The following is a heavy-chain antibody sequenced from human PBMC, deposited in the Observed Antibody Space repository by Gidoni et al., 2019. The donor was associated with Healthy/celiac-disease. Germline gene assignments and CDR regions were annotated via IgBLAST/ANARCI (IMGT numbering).Heavy chain of an antibody. Sequence: EVQLVESGGGLILPGGSLRRACSASGFTVSSNYMSWVRQAPGKGLEWVSVIYSGGSTYYADSVKGRFTISRDNSKNTLYLQMNSLRAEDTAVYYCARALSIGGWYDYWGQGTLVTVSS. CDR1: GFTVSSNY. D-gene: IGHD6-19*01. CDR2: IYSGGST. V-gene: IGHV3-53*01. J-gene: IGHJ4*02. CDR3: ARALSIGGWYDY.